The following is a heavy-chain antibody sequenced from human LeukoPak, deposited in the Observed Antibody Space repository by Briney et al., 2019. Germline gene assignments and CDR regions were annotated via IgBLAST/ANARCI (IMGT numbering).Heavy chain of an antibody. J-gene: IGHJ3*02. V-gene: IGHV1-69*04. D-gene: IGHD6-19*01. CDR2: IIPILGIA. CDR1: GGTFSSYA. CDR3: ARRGRNGIAVALDAFDI. Sequence: ASVKVSCKASGGTFSSYAISWVRQAPGQELEWMGRIIPILGIANYAQKFQGRVTITADKSTSTAYMELSSLRSEDTAVYYCARRGRNGIAVALDAFDIWGQGTMVTVSS.